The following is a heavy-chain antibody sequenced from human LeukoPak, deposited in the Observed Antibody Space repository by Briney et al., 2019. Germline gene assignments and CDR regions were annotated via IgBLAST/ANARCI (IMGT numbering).Heavy chain of an antibody. Sequence: SETLSLTCTVSGGSISSSSYYWGWIRQPPGKGLEWIGSIYYSGSTYYNPSLKSRVTISVDTSKNQFSLKLSSVTAADTAVYHCARDLRAIVATMRYYYGMDVWGQGTTVTVSS. D-gene: IGHD5-12*01. CDR2: IYYSGST. CDR3: ARDLRAIVATMRYYYGMDV. V-gene: IGHV4-39*07. J-gene: IGHJ6*02. CDR1: GGSISSSSYY.